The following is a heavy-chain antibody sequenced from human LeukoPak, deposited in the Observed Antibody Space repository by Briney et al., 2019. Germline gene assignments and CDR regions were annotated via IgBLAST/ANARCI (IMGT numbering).Heavy chain of an antibody. Sequence: SVKVSCKASGGTFSSYAISWVRQAPGQGLEWMGGIIPIFGTANYAQKFQGRVTITADKSTSTAYMELSSLRSEDTAVYYCARGVNYDSSGYYYGFDYWGQGTLVTVSS. D-gene: IGHD3-22*01. CDR1: GGTFSSYA. V-gene: IGHV1-69*06. CDR3: ARGVNYDSSGYYYGFDY. CDR2: IIPIFGTA. J-gene: IGHJ4*02.